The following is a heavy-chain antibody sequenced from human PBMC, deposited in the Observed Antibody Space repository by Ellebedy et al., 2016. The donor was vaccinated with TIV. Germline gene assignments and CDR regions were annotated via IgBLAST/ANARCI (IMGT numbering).Heavy chain of an antibody. D-gene: IGHD3-22*01. Sequence: GESLKISCAASGFTFSSYSMNWVRQAPGKGLEWVSYISSSSSTIYYADSVKGRFTISRDNAKNSLYLQMNSLRDEDTAVYYCARQPYDRTINFDYWGQGTLVTVSS. CDR3: ARQPYDRTINFDY. J-gene: IGHJ4*02. CDR1: GFTFSSYS. V-gene: IGHV3-48*02. CDR2: ISSSSSTI.